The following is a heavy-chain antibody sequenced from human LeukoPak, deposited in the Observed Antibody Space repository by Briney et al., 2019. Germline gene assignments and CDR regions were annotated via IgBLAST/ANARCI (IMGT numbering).Heavy chain of an antibody. CDR1: GGSFSGYY. V-gene: IGHV4-34*01. D-gene: IGHD3-22*01. CDR2: INHSGST. Sequence: PSETLSLTCAVYGGSFSGYYWSWIRQPPGKGLEWIGEINHSGSTNYNPSLKSRVTISVDTSKNQFSLTLTSVTAADTAVYYCARDVAQANYDTSGYPFDYWGQGMLVTVSS. J-gene: IGHJ4*02. CDR3: ARDVAQANYDTSGYPFDY.